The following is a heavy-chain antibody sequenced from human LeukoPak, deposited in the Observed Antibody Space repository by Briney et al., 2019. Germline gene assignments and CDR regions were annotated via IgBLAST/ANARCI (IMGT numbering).Heavy chain of an antibody. J-gene: IGHJ4*02. CDR3: ARRYSSSWFDY. CDR1: GGSVSSGSYY. Sequence: PSETLSLSSTVSGGSVSSGSYYWSWIRQPPGKGLEWIGYIYYSGSTNYNPSLKSRVTISVDTSKNQFSLKLSSVTAADTAVYYCARRYSSSWFDYWGQGTLVTVSS. CDR2: IYYSGST. D-gene: IGHD6-13*01. V-gene: IGHV4-61*01.